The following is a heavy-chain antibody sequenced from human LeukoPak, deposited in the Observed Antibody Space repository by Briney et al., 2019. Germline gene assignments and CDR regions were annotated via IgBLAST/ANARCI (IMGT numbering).Heavy chain of an antibody. V-gene: IGHV1-2*02. CDR3: ARDRHQFDY. CDR1: GYTFTGYY. Sequence: ASVKVSCKASGYTFTGYYMHWVRQAPGQGLEWMGWINPNSGGTNYAQKFQGRVTMTRDTSTSTVYMELSSLRSEDTAVYYCARDRHQFDYWGQGTLVTVSS. CDR2: INPNSGGT. J-gene: IGHJ4*02.